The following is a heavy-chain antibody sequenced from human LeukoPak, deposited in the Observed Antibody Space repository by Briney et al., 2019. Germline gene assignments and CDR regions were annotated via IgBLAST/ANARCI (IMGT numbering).Heavy chain of an antibody. J-gene: IGHJ4*02. V-gene: IGHV4-34*01. CDR3: ARDVYSSSSRFDY. D-gene: IGHD6-6*01. CDR2: INHSGST. CDR1: GGSLSGYY. Sequence: SETLSLTCAVSGGSLSGYYWTWIRQPPGKGLEWIGEINHSGSTNYNPSLKSRVTISVDTSRKQFFLRLSSVTAADTAMYYCARDVYSSSSRFDYWGQGTLVTVSS.